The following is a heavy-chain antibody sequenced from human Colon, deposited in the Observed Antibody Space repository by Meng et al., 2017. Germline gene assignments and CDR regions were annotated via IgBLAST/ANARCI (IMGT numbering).Heavy chain of an antibody. Sequence: GESLKISCAASGFTFSDYWMHWVRQAPGKGLVWVSRINSDGSRTVYAYSVQGRFTISRDNAKNTLYLLMNSLRVEDTAVYYCALERREKMFDFWGQGTLVTVSS. CDR2: INSDGSRT. CDR3: ALERREKMFDF. V-gene: IGHV3-74*01. J-gene: IGHJ4*02. D-gene: IGHD1-1*01. CDR1: GFTFSDYW.